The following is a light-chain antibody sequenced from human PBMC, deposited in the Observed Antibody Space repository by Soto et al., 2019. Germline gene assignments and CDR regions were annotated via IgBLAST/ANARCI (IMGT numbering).Light chain of an antibody. J-gene: IGKJ5*01. V-gene: IGKV1-39*01. Sequence: EIPLTQSPSSLASSVGDRVTLTCRASRNVSIYFNCYQHKPRKRTTLLIHATSNLQIGLHSRFSGSGSGKESTPTIRSLAPEDFGTYYCQQSYKMPSFGQGTRLEIK. CDR2: ATS. CDR3: QQSYKMPS. CDR1: RNVSIY.